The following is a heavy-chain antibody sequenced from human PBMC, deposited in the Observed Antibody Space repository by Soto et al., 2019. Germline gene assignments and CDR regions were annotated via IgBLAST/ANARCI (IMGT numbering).Heavy chain of an antibody. D-gene: IGHD3-10*01. Sequence: QITLKESGPTLVKPTQTLTLTCTFSGLSLTTSGGGVSWIRQPPGKALEWLAVIYWYNDKRFSPSLKTRLTITSDTSNNQVILTMTNMDPVDTGTYYCSQGVSGSYYGMDVWGQGTTVTVSS. V-gene: IGHV2-5*01. CDR3: SQGVSGSYYGMDV. CDR2: IYWYNDK. J-gene: IGHJ6*02. CDR1: GLSLTTSGGG.